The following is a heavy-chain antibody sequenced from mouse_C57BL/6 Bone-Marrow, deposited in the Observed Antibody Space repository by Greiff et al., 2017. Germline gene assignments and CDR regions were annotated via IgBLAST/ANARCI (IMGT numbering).Heavy chain of an antibody. CDR2: IYPRSGNT. V-gene: IGHV1-81*01. CDR3: ARRRRLAMDY. D-gene: IGHD2-12*01. Sequence: VQLQQSGAELARPGASVKLSCKASGYTFTSYGISWVKQRTGQGLEWIGEIYPRSGNTYYNEKFKGKATLTADKSSSTAYMEPRSLTSEDSAVYFCARRRRLAMDYWGQGTSVTVSS. CDR1: GYTFTSYG. J-gene: IGHJ4*01.